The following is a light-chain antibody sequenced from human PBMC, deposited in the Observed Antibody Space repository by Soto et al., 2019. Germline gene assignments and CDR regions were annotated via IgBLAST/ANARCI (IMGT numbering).Light chain of an antibody. J-gene: IGKJ1*01. CDR1: QSISKY. CDR3: QQYATSPWT. CDR2: DIS. Sequence: MTQTPSCLWAYVGDRCTITRWASQSISKYLAWYQQKPGRAPNLLIYDISTLQSGVPSRFSGSGSGTDFSLTIRSLAPEDFAAYYCQQYATSPWTIGQGTKVDIK. V-gene: IGKV1-39*02.